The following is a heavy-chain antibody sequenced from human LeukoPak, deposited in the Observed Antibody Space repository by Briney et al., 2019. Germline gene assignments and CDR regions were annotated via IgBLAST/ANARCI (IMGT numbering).Heavy chain of an antibody. J-gene: IGHJ4*02. CDR2: TYYRSKWYN. V-gene: IGHV6-1*01. D-gene: IGHD6-13*01. Sequence: SQTLSLTCAISGDSVSSNSAALNWIRQSPSRGLERLGRTYYRSKWYNDYVVSVESRITINPDTSKNQFSLHLNSVTPDDTAVYYCARSAALFDYWGQGTLVTVSS. CDR1: GDSVSSNSAA. CDR3: ARSAALFDY.